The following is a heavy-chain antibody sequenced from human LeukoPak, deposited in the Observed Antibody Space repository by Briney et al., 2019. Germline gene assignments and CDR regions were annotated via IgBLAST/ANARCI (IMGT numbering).Heavy chain of an antibody. V-gene: IGHV3-30-3*01. Sequence: GGSLRLSCAASGFTFSSYAMHWDRQAPGKGLEWVAVISYDGSNKYYADSVKGRFTISRDNSKNTLYLQMNSLRAEDTAVYYCARDRFSTYYDFWSGYYKGYYYYGMDVWGQGTTVTVSS. CDR2: ISYDGSNK. CDR3: ARDRFSTYYDFWSGYYKGYYYYGMDV. J-gene: IGHJ6*02. CDR1: GFTFSSYA. D-gene: IGHD3-3*01.